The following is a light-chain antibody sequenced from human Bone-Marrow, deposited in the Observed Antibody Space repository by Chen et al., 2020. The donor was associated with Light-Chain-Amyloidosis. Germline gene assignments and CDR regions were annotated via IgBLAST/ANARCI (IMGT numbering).Light chain of an antibody. CDR3: QSADSSGTYEVI. CDR1: DLPTKY. Sequence: SYELTQPPSVSVSPGQTARITCSGDDLPTKYAYWYQQKPGQAPVLVIHRETERPSGISERFSRSSAGTTATLTISGVQAEDEADHHCQSADSSGTYEVIFGGGTKLTVL. V-gene: IGLV3-25*03. CDR2: RET. J-gene: IGLJ2*01.